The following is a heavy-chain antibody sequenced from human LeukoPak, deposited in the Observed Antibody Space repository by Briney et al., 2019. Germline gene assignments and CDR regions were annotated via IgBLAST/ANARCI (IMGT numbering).Heavy chain of an antibody. CDR1: GFTFSSYA. CDR3: AKEQYCSGGSCYFFDY. J-gene: IGHJ4*02. CDR2: ISGSGGST. D-gene: IGHD2-15*01. Sequence: GGSLRLSCAASGFTFSSYAMSWVRQAPGKGLEWVSAISGSGGSTYYADSVKGRFTISRDKSKNTLYLQMNSLRAEDTAVYYRAKEQYCSGGSCYFFDYWGQGTLVTVSS. V-gene: IGHV3-23*01.